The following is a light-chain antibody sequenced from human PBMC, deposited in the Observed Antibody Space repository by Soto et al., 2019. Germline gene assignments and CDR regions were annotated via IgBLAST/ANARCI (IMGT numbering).Light chain of an antibody. V-gene: IGKV4-1*01. CDR1: ETLLYSADNKNY. J-gene: IGKJ4*01. CDR3: QQFYLSPLT. Sequence: DIVMTQSPDSLAVSLGGRATINCKSSETLLYSADNKNYVAWYQQRPGQPPKVLIYWASTRESGVPDRFSGSGSGTDFPLTISRLPADDVAVYYCQQFYLSPLTFGGGTRVEIK. CDR2: WAS.